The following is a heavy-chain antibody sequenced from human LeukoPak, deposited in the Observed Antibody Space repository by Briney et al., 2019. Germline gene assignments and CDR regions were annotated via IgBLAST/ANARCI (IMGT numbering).Heavy chain of an antibody. J-gene: IGHJ4*02. CDR2: IKQDGSEK. V-gene: IGHV3-7*01. CDR3: ARDRGGYSSSWGPGTFDY. D-gene: IGHD6-13*01. CDR1: GFTFSSYW. Sequence: GGSLRLSCAASGFTFSSYWMSWVRQAPGKGLEWVANIKQDGSEKYYVDSVKGRFTISRDNAKNSLYLQMNGLRAEDTAVYYCARDRGGYSSSWGPGTFDYWGQGTLVTVSS.